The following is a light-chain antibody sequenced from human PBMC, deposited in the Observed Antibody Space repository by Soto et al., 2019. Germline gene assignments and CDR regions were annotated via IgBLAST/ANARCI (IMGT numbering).Light chain of an antibody. V-gene: IGLV1-40*01. CDR1: SSNIGAGYD. CDR3: QSYDSTLTGFVV. Sequence: QSVLTQPPSVSGAPVQTVTISCTGSSSNIGAGYDVDWYQQLPGTAPKLLMSATANRPSGVPDRFSGSKSGTSASLAITGLRPEDEADYYCQSYDSTLTGFVVFGGGTKLTVL. J-gene: IGLJ2*01. CDR2: ATA.